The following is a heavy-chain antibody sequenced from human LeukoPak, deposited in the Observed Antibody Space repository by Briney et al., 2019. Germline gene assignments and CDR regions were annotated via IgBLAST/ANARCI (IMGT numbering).Heavy chain of an antibody. D-gene: IGHD3-10*02. CDR3: ARLGCSGSYPFGY. J-gene: IGHJ4*02. Sequence: GESLKISCKGSGYSFTSYWIGWVRQVPGKGLEWMGIIYPGDSDTRYSPSFQGQVTISADKSISTAHLQWSSLEASDTAMYYCARLGCSGSYPFGYWGQGTLVTVSS. CDR1: GYSFTSYW. CDR2: IYPGDSDT. V-gene: IGHV5-51*01.